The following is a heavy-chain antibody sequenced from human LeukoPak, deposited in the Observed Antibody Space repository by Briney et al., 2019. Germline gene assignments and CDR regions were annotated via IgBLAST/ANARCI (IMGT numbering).Heavy chain of an antibody. CDR3: ARDRIVVVPAADYYYYYGMDV. V-gene: IGHV4-30-2*01. CDR2: IYHSGST. J-gene: IGHJ6*02. D-gene: IGHD2-2*01. CDR1: GGSISSGGYS. Sequence: SETLSLTCAVSGGSISSGGYSWSWIRQPPGKGLEWIGYIYHSGSTYYNPSLKSRVTISVDRSKNQSSLKLSSVTAADTAVYYCARDRIVVVPAADYYYYYGMDVWGQGTTVTVSS.